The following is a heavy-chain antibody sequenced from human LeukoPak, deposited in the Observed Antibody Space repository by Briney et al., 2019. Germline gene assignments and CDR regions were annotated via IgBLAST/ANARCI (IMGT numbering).Heavy chain of an antibody. CDR1: GYTFTGYY. V-gene: IGHV1-2*02. CDR2: INPNSGGT. J-gene: IGHJ6*02. CDR3: ASRRLVPASLGLGV. Sequence: ASVKVSCKASGYTFTGYYMHWVRRAPGQGLEWLGWINPNSGGTNYAQKFQGRVTMTRDTSISTAYMELSRLRSEDTAVYYCASRRLVPASLGLGVWGQGTTVTVSS. D-gene: IGHD3-9*01.